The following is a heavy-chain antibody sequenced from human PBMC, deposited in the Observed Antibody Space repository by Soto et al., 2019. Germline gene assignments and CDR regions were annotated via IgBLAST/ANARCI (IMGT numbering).Heavy chain of an antibody. Sequence: QLQLQESGSGLVKPSQTLSLTCTVSGGSIRTGGYSWSWIRQPPGKGLEWIGNTYHSGNPYYNPSLKSRVTISVDGSKNQFAMKVSSVTAADTAVYYCAREDYGDYGGYFDYRGQGSLVTVSS. CDR3: AREDYGDYGGYFDY. J-gene: IGHJ4*02. D-gene: IGHD4-17*01. V-gene: IGHV4-30-2*01. CDR2: TYHSGNP. CDR1: GGSIRTGGYS.